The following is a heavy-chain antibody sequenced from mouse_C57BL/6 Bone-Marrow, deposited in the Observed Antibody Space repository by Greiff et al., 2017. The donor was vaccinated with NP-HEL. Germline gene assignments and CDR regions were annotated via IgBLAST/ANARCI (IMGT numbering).Heavy chain of an antibody. J-gene: IGHJ3*01. D-gene: IGHD2-4*01. CDR3: ARVYYDYWFAY. Sequence: EVNVVESGGGLVKPGGSLKLSCAASGFTFSSYAMSWVRQTPEKRLEWVATISDGGSYTYYPDNVKGRFTISRDNAKNNLYLQMSHLKSEDTAMYYCARVYYDYWFAYWGQGTLVTVSA. CDR1: GFTFSSYA. CDR2: ISDGGSYT. V-gene: IGHV5-4*03.